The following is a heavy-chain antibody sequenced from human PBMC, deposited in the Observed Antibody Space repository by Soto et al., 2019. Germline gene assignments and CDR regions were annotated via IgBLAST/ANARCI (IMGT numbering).Heavy chain of an antibody. D-gene: IGHD2-2*01. CDR2: IYWDGDT. J-gene: IGHJ4*02. CDR3: AHSRNNQQLNPFDY. CDR1: GFSLSSSGVG. Sequence: QITLKESGPTLVKPTQTLTLTCTFSGFSLSSSGVGVSWIRQPPGKALEWLALIYWDGDTRYSPSLKSRVTITKDTSRDQVVLTMTNLDPVDTATYFCAHSRNNQQLNPFDYWGPGILVTVSS. V-gene: IGHV2-5*02.